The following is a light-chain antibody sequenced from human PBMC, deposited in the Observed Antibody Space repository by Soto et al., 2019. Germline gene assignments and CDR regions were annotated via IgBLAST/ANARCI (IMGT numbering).Light chain of an antibody. CDR3: QQASTFPFT. J-gene: IGKJ4*01. V-gene: IGKV1-12*01. CDR1: QVISSW. Sequence: DVQMTQSPSSLSASVGDRVTITCRARQVISSWLVWYQQKPGNDPKLLIYKASTLQSGVPSRFSGSESGTEFTLTIRGLQPEDFATYYCQQASTFPFTFGGGTEVRIK. CDR2: KAS.